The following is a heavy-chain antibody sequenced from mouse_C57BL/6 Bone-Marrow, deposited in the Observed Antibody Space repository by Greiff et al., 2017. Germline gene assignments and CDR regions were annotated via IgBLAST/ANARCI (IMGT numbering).Heavy chain of an antibody. CDR2: ILPGSGST. CDR3: ARWGYSMYI. V-gene: IGHV1-9*01. J-gene: IGHJ4*01. Sequence: VQLQQSGAELMKPGASVKLSCKATGYTFTGYWIEWVKQRPGHGLEWIGEILPGSGSTNYNAKFKGKSTFTADTSSNTAYMLLSSLTTEDSAIYYCARWGYSMYIWGQGTSATVSS. CDR1: GYTFTGYW.